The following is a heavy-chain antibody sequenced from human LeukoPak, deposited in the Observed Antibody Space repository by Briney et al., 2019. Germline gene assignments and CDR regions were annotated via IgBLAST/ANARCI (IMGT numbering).Heavy chain of an antibody. D-gene: IGHD2-8*02. Sequence: PSETLSLTCTVSGGSISSSSYWDWIRQPPGQGLEWIGSIYYSGSTYYNPSLKGRVTISVDTSKNQFSLKLSSVTAADTAVYYCARDTGGRGRLDAFDIWGQGTMVTVSS. CDR2: IYYSGST. J-gene: IGHJ3*02. V-gene: IGHV4-39*07. CDR1: GGSISSSSY. CDR3: ARDTGGRGRLDAFDI.